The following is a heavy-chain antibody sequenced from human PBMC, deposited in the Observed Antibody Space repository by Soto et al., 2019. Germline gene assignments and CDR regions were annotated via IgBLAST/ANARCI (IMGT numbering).Heavy chain of an antibody. CDR1: GGTFSSYA. D-gene: IGHD3-22*01. Sequence: ASVKVSCKASGGTFSSYAISWVRQAPGQGLEWMGGIIPIFGTANYAQKFQGRVTITADESTSTAYMKLSSLRSEDTAVYYCARAEFKNYYDSSGYYYGAFQHWGQGTLVTVSS. V-gene: IGHV1-69*13. CDR3: ARAEFKNYYDSSGYYYGAFQH. CDR2: IIPIFGTA. J-gene: IGHJ1*01.